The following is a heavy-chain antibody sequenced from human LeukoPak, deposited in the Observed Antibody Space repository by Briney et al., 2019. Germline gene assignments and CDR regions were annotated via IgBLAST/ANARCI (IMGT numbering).Heavy chain of an antibody. D-gene: IGHD3-9*01. Sequence: ASVKVSCKASGYTFTTYDINWVRQATAQGLEWMGWMNPNSGNTGYAQKFQGRVTMTRNTSRSTAYMELSSLRSEDTAMYYCARGDWAPEYWGQGTLVTVSS. V-gene: IGHV1-8*01. CDR3: ARGDWAPEY. CDR2: MNPNSGNT. J-gene: IGHJ4*02. CDR1: GYTFTTYD.